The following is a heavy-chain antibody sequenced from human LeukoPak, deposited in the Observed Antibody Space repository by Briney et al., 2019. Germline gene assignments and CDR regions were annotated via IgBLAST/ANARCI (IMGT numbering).Heavy chain of an antibody. Sequence: GGSLRLSCAASGFTLSSYWMHWVRQAPGKGLVWVSRINSDESSTSYADSVKGRFTIFRDNAKNSLYLQMNSLRAEDTAVYYCARTEWELLRRWFDPWGQGTLVTVSS. V-gene: IGHV3-74*01. CDR1: GFTLSSYW. CDR2: INSDESST. D-gene: IGHD1-26*01. CDR3: ARTEWELLRRWFDP. J-gene: IGHJ5*02.